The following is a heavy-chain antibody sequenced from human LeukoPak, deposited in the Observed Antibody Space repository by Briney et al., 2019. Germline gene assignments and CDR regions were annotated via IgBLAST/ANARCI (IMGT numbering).Heavy chain of an antibody. Sequence: GGSLRLSCAASGFTFSSYGIHWVRQAPGKGLEWVTFISYDGNNKYYADSVKGRFTISRDNSENTLYLQMNSLRAEGTALYYCARDSGRVAGDYYFDYWGQGTLITVSS. D-gene: IGHD6-19*01. CDR1: GFTFSSYG. CDR3: ARDSGRVAGDYYFDY. J-gene: IGHJ4*02. V-gene: IGHV3-30-3*01. CDR2: ISYDGNNK.